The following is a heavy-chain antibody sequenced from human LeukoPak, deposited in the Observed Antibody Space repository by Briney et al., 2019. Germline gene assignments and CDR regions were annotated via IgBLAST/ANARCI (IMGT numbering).Heavy chain of an antibody. CDR3: ARVWYYYYMDV. V-gene: IGHV4-34*01. CDR1: GGSFSGYY. J-gene: IGHJ6*03. D-gene: IGHD3-16*01. Sequence: SETLSLTCAVYGGSFSGYYWSWIRQPPGKWLEWIGEINHSGSTNYNPSIKSRVTISVDTSKNQFSLKVSSVTAADTAVYYCARVWYYYYMDVWGKGTTVTVSS. CDR2: INHSGST.